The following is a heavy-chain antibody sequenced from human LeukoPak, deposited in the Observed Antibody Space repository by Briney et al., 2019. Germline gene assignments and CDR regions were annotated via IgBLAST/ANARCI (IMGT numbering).Heavy chain of an antibody. CDR2: ISAYNGNT. D-gene: IGHD6-25*01. Sequence: ASVKVSCKASGYTFTSYGISWVRQAPGQGLEWMGWISAYNGNTNYAQKLQGRVTRTTDTSTSTAYMELRSLRSDDTAVYYCARGLIEAPAMRPTCYSYYRDVWGKGPTVTVSS. J-gene: IGHJ6*03. CDR3: ARGLIEAPAMRPTCYSYYRDV. CDR1: GYTFTSYG. V-gene: IGHV1-18*01.